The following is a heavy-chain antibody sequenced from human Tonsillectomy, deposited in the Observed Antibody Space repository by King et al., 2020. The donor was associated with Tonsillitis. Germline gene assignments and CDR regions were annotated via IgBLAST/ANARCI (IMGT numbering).Heavy chain of an antibody. Sequence: VQLQESGPGLVKPSQTLSLTCTVSGVSIISGNYYWTWIRQPAGKGLEWIGRIYTSGSTDYNPSLKSRVTISVDTSKNQLSLKLDSVTAADTAVYYCATEVLTTTTLDYWGQGTLVTVSS. CDR2: IYTSGST. V-gene: IGHV4-61*02. D-gene: IGHD1-14*01. CDR1: GVSIISGNYY. CDR3: ATEVLTTTTLDY. J-gene: IGHJ4*02.